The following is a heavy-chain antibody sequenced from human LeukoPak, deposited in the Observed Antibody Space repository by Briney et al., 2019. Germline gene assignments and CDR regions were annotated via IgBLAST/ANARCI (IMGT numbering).Heavy chain of an antibody. CDR3: ARRYCSGGSCYSPTIDY. D-gene: IGHD2-15*01. CDR1: GFTFSSYA. CDR2: ISGSGGST. V-gene: IGHV3-23*01. J-gene: IGHJ4*02. Sequence: GGSLRLSCAASGFTFSSYAMSWVRQAPGKGLEWVSAISGSGGSTYYADSVKGRFTISRDNSKNTLYLQMNSLRAEDTAVYYCARRYCSGGSCYSPTIDYWGQGTLVTVSS.